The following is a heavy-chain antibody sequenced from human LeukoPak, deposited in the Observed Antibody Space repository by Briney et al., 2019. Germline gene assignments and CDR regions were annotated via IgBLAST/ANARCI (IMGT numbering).Heavy chain of an antibody. CDR2: IYYSGST. CDR3: ARSGYYYDTSGYFPTSDY. J-gene: IGHJ4*02. CDR1: GGSISSSSYY. Sequence: PSETLSLTCTVSGGSISSSSYYWGWIRQPPGKGLEWIGSIYYSGSTYYNPSLKSRVSISVDTSKNHFSLRLSSVTAADTAVYYCARSGYYYDTSGYFPTSDYWGQGTLVIVSS. D-gene: IGHD3-22*01. V-gene: IGHV4-39*07.